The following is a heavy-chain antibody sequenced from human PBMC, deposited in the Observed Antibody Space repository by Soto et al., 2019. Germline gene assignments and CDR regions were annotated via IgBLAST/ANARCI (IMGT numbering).Heavy chain of an antibody. V-gene: IGHV4-4*07. CDR1: GGSINSYW. CDR3: ARDIGSYAYGEGY. Sequence: SETLSLTCSVSGGSINSYWWGWIRQPAGKGLEWIGRVYSSGTTDYNPSLNSRATMSVETSKNQFSLKLSSVTAADTAVYYRARDIGSYAYGEGYWGQGIQVTVSS. CDR2: VYSSGTT. J-gene: IGHJ4*02. D-gene: IGHD3-10*01.